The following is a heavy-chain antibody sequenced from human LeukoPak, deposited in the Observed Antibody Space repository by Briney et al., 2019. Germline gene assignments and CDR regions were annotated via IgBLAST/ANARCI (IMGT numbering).Heavy chain of an antibody. CDR2: INPSGGST. V-gene: IGHV1-46*01. J-gene: IGHJ4*02. Sequence: ASVKVSCKASGYTFTCYYMHWVRQAPGQGLEWMGIINPSGGSTSYAQKFQGRVTMTRDTSTSTVYMELSSLRSEDTAVYYCTIQLSEVGAFDYWGQGTLVTVSS. CDR1: GYTFTCYY. CDR3: TIQLSEVGAFDY. D-gene: IGHD5-18*01.